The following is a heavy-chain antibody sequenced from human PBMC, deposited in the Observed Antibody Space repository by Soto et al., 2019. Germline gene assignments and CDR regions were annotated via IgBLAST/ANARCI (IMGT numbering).Heavy chain of an antibody. CDR2: IYYSGST. D-gene: IGHD1-26*01. J-gene: IGHJ3*02. V-gene: IGHV4-59*08. Sequence: QVQLQESGPGLVKPSETLSLPCTVSGGSISSYYWSWIRQPPGKGLEWIGYIYYSGSTNYNPSLKSRVTISVDTSKNQFTLKLSSVTAADTAVYYCARRWGYAFDIWGQGTMVTVSS. CDR3: ARRWGYAFDI. CDR1: GGSISSYY.